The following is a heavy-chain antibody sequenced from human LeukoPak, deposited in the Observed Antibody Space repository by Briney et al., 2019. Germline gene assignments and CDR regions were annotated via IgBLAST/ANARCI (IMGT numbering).Heavy chain of an antibody. CDR1: GGSISSYY. CDR3: ARDRAGTTFYYYYYMDV. CDR2: IYTSGST. J-gene: IGHJ6*03. D-gene: IGHD1-7*01. V-gene: IGHV4-4*07. Sequence: SETLSLTCTVSGGSISSYYWSWIRQPAGKGLEWIGRIYTSGSTNYNPSLKSRVTMSVDTSKNQFSLKLSSVTAADTAVYYCARDRAGTTFYYYYYMDVWGKGITVTVSS.